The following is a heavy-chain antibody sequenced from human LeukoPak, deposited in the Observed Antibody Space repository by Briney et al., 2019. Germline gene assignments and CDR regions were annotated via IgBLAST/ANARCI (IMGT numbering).Heavy chain of an antibody. CDR3: ARDSGTTGEIKFDP. V-gene: IGHV4-4*07. J-gene: IGHJ5*02. Sequence: SETLSLTCTVSGGSINSYWSWIRQPGGKGLEWIGRISGSGTITYNPALQSRLGISIDTSKNQFSLKLMSVTAADTAVYYSARDSGTTGEIKFDPWGQGTLVTVSS. CDR2: ISGSGTI. CDR1: GGSINSY. D-gene: IGHD3-10*01.